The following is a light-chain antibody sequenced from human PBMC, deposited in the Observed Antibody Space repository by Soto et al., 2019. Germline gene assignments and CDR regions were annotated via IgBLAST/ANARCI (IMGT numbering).Light chain of an antibody. V-gene: IGKV3-11*01. J-gene: IGKJ5*01. Sequence: EIVLTQSPGILSVSPGERATLSCRASQSVSSYLAWYQQKPGQAPRLLIYDASNRATGIPARFSGSGSGTDFTLTINSLEPEDFAVYYCQQRSNWPSITFGQGTRLEIK. CDR1: QSVSSY. CDR2: DAS. CDR3: QQRSNWPSIT.